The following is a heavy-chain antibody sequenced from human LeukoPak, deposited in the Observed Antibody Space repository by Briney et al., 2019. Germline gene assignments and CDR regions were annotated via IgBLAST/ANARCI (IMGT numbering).Heavy chain of an antibody. CDR2: IYYSGST. CDR1: GGSISSYY. V-gene: IGHV4-59*08. CDR3: ARVSINSYAFDI. Sequence: PSETLSLTCTVSGGSISSYYWSWIRQPPGKGLEWIGYIYYSGSTNYNPSLKSRVTISVDTSKNQFSLKLSSMTAADTAVYYCARVSINSYAFDIWGQGTMVTVSS. J-gene: IGHJ3*02. D-gene: IGHD2/OR15-2a*01.